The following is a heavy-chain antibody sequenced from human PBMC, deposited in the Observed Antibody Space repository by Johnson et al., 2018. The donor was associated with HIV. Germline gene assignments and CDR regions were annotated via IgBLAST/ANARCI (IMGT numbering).Heavy chain of an antibody. J-gene: IGHJ3*02. CDR1: GSNFDDYG. Sequence: VQLVESGGGVARPGGSLRLSCAASGSNFDDYGMSWVRQAPGKGLEWVSGISWNSGSIGYADSVKGRFTISRDNAKNSLYLQMNSLRAEDTAVYYCAKDGAGPDAFDIWGQGTMVTVSS. V-gene: IGHV3-20*04. D-gene: IGHD3-16*01. CDR2: ISWNSGSI. CDR3: AKDGAGPDAFDI.